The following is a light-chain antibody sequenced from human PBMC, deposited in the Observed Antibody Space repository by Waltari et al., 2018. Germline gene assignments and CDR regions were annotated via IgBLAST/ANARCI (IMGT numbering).Light chain of an antibody. V-gene: IGKV3-15*01. CDR2: GAS. CDR1: QSVSSN. Sequence: EIVMTQSPATLSVSPGERATLSCRASQSVSSNLACYQQKPGQAPRLLIYGASTRATGIPARFSGYGSGTEFTLSISTMQSEDFAVYYCQQYNNWPRAFGPGTKVDIK. CDR3: QQYNNWPRA. J-gene: IGKJ3*01.